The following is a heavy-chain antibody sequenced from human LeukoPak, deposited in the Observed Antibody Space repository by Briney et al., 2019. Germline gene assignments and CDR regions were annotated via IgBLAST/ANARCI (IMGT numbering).Heavy chain of an antibody. D-gene: IGHD6-19*01. CDR3: ARHYSSRRQGFDY. CDR2: IYYGGST. V-gene: IGHV4-39*01. J-gene: IGHJ4*02. CDR1: GGSISSTSYY. Sequence: SETLSLTCTASGGSISSTSYYWVWIRPPPGKGLEWIGSIYYGGSTYYNPSLKSRVTMSVDTSKNHFSLKLISVTAADTAVYYCARHYSSRRQGFDYWGRGTLVTVSS.